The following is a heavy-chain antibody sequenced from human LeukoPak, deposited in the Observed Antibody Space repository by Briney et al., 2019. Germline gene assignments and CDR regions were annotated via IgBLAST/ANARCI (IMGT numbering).Heavy chain of an antibody. V-gene: IGHV3-30*03. CDR1: GFTFSSYG. Sequence: TGGSLRLSCAASGFTFSSYGMHWVRQAPGKGLEWVAVISYDGSNKYYADSVKGRFTISRDNSKNTLYLQMNSLRAEDTAVYYCARGWSGSDWGQGTLVTVSS. D-gene: IGHD1-26*01. CDR3: ARGWSGSD. CDR2: ISYDGSNK. J-gene: IGHJ4*02.